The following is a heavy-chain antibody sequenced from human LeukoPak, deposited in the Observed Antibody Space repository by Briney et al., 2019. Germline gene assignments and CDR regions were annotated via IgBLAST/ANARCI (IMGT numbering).Heavy chain of an antibody. CDR1: GGTFSSYA. Sequence: ASVKVSCKASGGTFSSYAISWVRQAPGQGLEWMGGIIPIFGTANYAQKFQGRVTITTDESTSTAYMELSSLRSEDTAVYYCATPILGDLMGDAFDIWGQGTMVTVSS. V-gene: IGHV1-69*05. D-gene: IGHD3-16*01. J-gene: IGHJ3*02. CDR2: IIPIFGTA. CDR3: ATPILGDLMGDAFDI.